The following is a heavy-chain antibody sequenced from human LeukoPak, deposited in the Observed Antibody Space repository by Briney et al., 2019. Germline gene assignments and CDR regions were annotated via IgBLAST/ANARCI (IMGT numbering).Heavy chain of an antibody. V-gene: IGHV3-53*01. CDR3: ARDRPHFYDSSGGDYYYYGMDV. Sequence: PGGSLRLSCAASGFTVSSNYMSWVRQAPGKGLEWVSVIYSGGSTYYADSVKGRFTISRDNSKNTLYLQMNSLRAEDTAVYYCARDRPHFYDSSGGDYYYYGMDVWGQGTTVTVSS. CDR2: IYSGGST. CDR1: GFTVSSNY. J-gene: IGHJ6*02. D-gene: IGHD3-22*01.